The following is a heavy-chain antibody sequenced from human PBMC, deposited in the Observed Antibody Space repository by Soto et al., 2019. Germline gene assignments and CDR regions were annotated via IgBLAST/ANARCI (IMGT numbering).Heavy chain of an antibody. Sequence: QVQLVQSAAEVKKPGSSVKVSCKASGGTFSSYTISWVRQAPGQGLEWMGRIIPILGIANYAQKFQGRVSITADKSTSTAYMELSSLRSEDTAVYYCARDRGGYCSSTSCFFAFDIWGQGTMVTVSS. V-gene: IGHV1-69*08. CDR2: IIPILGIA. J-gene: IGHJ3*02. CDR3: ARDRGGYCSSTSCFFAFDI. D-gene: IGHD2-2*01. CDR1: GGTFSSYT.